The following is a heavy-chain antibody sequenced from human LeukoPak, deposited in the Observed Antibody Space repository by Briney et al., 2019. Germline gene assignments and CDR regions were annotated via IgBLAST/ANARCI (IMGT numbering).Heavy chain of an antibody. Sequence: SETLSLTCTVSGGSISSSNYYWGWIRQPPGKRLEWIGSLFYSGNTYYNPSLKSRVTISVDTSKNQLSLKVRSVTATDTAVYSCVRHSADHTSFDHWGQGTLVTVSS. CDR2: LFYSGNT. CDR1: GGSISSSNYY. V-gene: IGHV4-39*01. J-gene: IGHJ4*02. CDR3: VRHSADHTSFDH.